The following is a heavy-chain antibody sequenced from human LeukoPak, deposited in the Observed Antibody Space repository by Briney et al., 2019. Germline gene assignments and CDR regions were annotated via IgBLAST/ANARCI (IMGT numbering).Heavy chain of an antibody. J-gene: IGHJ3*02. D-gene: IGHD2-2*01. V-gene: IGHV3-30-3*01. CDR3: ARSRPYCSSTSCYFGAFDI. CDR1: GFTFSSYA. CDR2: ISYDGSNE. Sequence: PGGSLRLSCAASGFTFSSYAVHWVRQAPGQGLEWVAFISYDGSNEYYADSVKDRFTISRDNSKNTLYLQLNSLRAEDTAVYYCARSRPYCSSTSCYFGAFDIWGQGTMVTVSS.